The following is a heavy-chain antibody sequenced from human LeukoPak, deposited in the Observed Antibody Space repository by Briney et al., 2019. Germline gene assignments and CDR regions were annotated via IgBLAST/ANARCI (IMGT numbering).Heavy chain of an antibody. V-gene: IGHV3-7*01. Sequence: GGSLRLSCAASGFTFRTYWMSWVRQAPGKGLEWVANIKQDGSQKYYVDSVKGRFTISRDNAKNSLYLQMNSLRAEDTAVYYCALLGFDYFDYWGQGTLVTVSS. CDR1: GFTFRTYW. CDR3: ALLGFDYFDY. J-gene: IGHJ4*02. CDR2: IKQDGSQK.